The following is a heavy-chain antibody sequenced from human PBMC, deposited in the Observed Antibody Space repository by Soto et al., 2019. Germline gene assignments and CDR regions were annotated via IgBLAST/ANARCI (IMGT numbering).Heavy chain of an antibody. V-gene: IGHV1-69*02. CDR2: IIPILGLA. J-gene: IGHJ4*02. CDR3: ASPMNCSGGSCDFSYFDY. D-gene: IGHD2-15*01. CDR1: GGTFSSYS. Sequence: QVQLVQSGAEVKKPGSSVKVSCKASGGTFSSYSISWVRQAPGQGLEWMGRIIPILGLANYAQKFQGRVTIYGDKYTSKVDLDRSSLRSAVTAVYYCASPMNCSGGSCDFSYFDYWGQGTLVTVSS.